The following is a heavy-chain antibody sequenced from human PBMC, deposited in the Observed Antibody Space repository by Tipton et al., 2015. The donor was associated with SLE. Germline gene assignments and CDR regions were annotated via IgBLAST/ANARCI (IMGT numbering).Heavy chain of an antibody. CDR2: INHSGST. CDR3: ARPGSPFWSVYPFDY. V-gene: IGHV4-34*01. CDR1: GGSFSAYY. D-gene: IGHD3-3*01. J-gene: IGHJ4*01. Sequence: LRLSCAVYGGSFSAYYWSWIRQPPGKGLEWIGEINHSGSTNYNPSLKSRVTISVDTSKNQFSLKLSSVTAADTALYYCARPGSPFWSVYPFDYCCQVTLVTVSS.